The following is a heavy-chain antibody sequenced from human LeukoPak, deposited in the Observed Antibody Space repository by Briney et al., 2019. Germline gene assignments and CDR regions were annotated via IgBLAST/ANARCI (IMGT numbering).Heavy chain of an antibody. J-gene: IGHJ4*02. V-gene: IGHV3-21*05. CDR3: AAQGGSPAAFDY. CDR1: GFTFSSYE. Sequence: GGSLRLSCAASGFTFSSYEMNWVRQAPGKGLEWVSYISSSSYIYYADSVKGRFTISRDNAKNSLYLQMNSLRAEDTAVYYCAAQGGSPAAFDYWGQGTLVTLSS. CDR2: ISSSSYI. D-gene: IGHD6-13*01.